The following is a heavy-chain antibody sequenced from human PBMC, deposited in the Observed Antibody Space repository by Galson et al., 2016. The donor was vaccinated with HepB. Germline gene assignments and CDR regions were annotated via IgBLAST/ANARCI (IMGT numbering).Heavy chain of an antibody. CDR2: ISDDGNNK. D-gene: IGHD5-12*01. CDR3: AKDRDSGYDWGCDF. CDR1: GFPFSAFG. V-gene: IGHV3-30*18. J-gene: IGHJ4*02. Sequence: SLRLSCAASGFPFSAFGIHWVRQAPGKGLEWVAAISDDGNNKYYADAVKGRFTISRDNSKNTLYLQMNSLRAEDTALYYCAKDRDSGYDWGCDFWGQGTLVSVSS.